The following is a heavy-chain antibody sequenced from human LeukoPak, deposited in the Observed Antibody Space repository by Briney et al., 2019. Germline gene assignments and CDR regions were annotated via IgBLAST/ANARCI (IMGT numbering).Heavy chain of an antibody. CDR2: INQTGNT. J-gene: IGHJ6*03. D-gene: IGHD3-3*01. CDR1: GGSFSGFY. V-gene: IGHV4-34*01. CDR3: ARVRHDPLEYGYYMDV. Sequence: PSETLSLTCAVDGGSFSGFYWTWIRQTPAKRLKWIGEINQTGNTNYNPSLTDYNPSLKPPVTIAVDSSKRQLSLKVNSVTAADPGIYYCARVRHDPLEYGYYMDVWGTGTPVAVSS.